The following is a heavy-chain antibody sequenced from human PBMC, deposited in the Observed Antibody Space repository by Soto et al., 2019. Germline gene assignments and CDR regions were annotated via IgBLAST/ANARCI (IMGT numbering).Heavy chain of an antibody. D-gene: IGHD6-19*01. V-gene: IGHV1-69*01. CDR1: GGTFSSFA. Sequence: QVQLVRSGAEVKKPGSSVKVSCKASGGTFSSFAISWVRQVPGQGLEWMGGIIPMIETPNYAQKFQGRLTITADESTNIAYMDLSSLRSEDTAVYFCARGESSWFSDVWGQGTTVIVS. J-gene: IGHJ6*02. CDR3: ARGESSWFSDV. CDR2: IIPMIETP.